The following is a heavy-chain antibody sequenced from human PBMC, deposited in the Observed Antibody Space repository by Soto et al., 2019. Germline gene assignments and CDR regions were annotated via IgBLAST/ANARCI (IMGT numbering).Heavy chain of an antibody. CDR2: TYYSGST. J-gene: IGHJ3*02. CDR1: GGSISSGGYY. Sequence: PSETLSLTCTVSGGSISSGGYYWSWIRQHPGKGLEWIGYTYYSGSTYYNPSLKSRVTISVDTSKNQFSLKLSSVTAADTAVYYCARTCGGDCYNAFDIWGQGTMVTVSS. CDR3: ARTCGGDCYNAFDI. D-gene: IGHD2-21*02. V-gene: IGHV4-31*03.